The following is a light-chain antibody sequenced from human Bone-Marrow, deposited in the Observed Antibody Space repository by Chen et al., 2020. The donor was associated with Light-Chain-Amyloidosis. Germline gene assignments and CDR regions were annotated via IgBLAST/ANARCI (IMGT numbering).Light chain of an antibody. CDR2: GSS. CDR1: QTISSNY. CDR3: QQYGTSPLT. J-gene: IGKJ4*01. V-gene: IGKV3-20*01. Sequence: ELLSTQSPGTLSLSPGEGANLSCRASQTISSNYLTWYQQKFGQAPRLLIYGSSSRATGIPDRFTGSGSGTDFTLTINRLEPEDFAMYYCQQYGTSPLTFGGGTKVEIK.